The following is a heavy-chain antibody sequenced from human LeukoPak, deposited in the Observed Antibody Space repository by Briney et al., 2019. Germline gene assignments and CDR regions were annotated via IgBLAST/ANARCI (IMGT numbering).Heavy chain of an antibody. CDR1: GFTFSNYW. D-gene: IGHD2-21*02. V-gene: IGHV3-74*01. J-gene: IGHJ4*02. Sequence: GGSLRLSCTATGFTFSNYWMCWVRQDPGKGLAWVSCIKTDGSITAYAGSVKGRFTISRDNAKNTLYLQMNSLRADDTAVYYCARDGDAPMTDFDYWGQGTLVTVSS. CDR2: IKTDGSIT. CDR3: ARDGDAPMTDFDY.